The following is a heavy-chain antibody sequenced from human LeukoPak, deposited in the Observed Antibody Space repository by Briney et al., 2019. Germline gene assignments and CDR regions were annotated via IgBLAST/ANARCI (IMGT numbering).Heavy chain of an antibody. CDR2: ISGSGGST. CDR3: ARGGLGSAFDN. D-gene: IGHD6-19*01. CDR1: GFTFSSHA. V-gene: IGHV3-23*01. Sequence: QPGGSLRLSCAASGFTFSSHALSWVRQAPGKGLECVSAISGSGGSTYSADSLKGRFTISRDNSKNTLYLQINSLRTDDTAVFYCARGGLGSAFDNWGQGTLVTVSS. J-gene: IGHJ4*02.